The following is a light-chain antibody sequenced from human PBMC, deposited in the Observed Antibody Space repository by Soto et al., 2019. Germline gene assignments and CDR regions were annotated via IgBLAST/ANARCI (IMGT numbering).Light chain of an antibody. J-gene: IGKJ4*01. Sequence: EIVLTQSPATLSLSPGERATXSXRXSQSVSNFLAWYQQKPGQAPRLLIYDASTRATGIPARFSGSGSGTDFALTISSLEPEDFAVYYCQQRRTWPPLTFGGGTKVEIK. V-gene: IGKV3-11*01. CDR3: QQRRTWPPLT. CDR2: DAS. CDR1: QSVSNF.